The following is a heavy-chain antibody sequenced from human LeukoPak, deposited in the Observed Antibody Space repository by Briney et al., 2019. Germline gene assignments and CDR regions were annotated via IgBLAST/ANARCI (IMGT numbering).Heavy chain of an antibody. CDR3: ARAGATETTHFDY. CDR2: ISASSGNT. J-gene: IGHJ4*02. V-gene: IGHV1-18*01. Sequence: ASVKVSCKASGYSFSIFGMTWVRQAPGQGLEWMGWISASSGNTNYVQKLQGRVTMTTDTSTNTAYMELRSLKSDDTAVYYCARAGATETTHFDYWGQGTLVTVSS. CDR1: GYSFSIFG. D-gene: IGHD4-17*01.